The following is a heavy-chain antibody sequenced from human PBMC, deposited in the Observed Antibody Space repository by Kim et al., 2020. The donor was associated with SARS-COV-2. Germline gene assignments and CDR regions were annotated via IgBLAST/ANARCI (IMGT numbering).Heavy chain of an antibody. CDR1: GFTFSSYW. V-gene: IGHV3-74*01. CDR2: INSDGSST. CDR3: ARDAFYDYVWGSYRPYFQH. D-gene: IGHD3-16*02. J-gene: IGHJ1*01. Sequence: GGSLRLSCAASGFTFSSYWMHWVRQAPGKGLVWVSHINSDGSSTSYADSVKGRFTISRDNAKNTLYLQMNSLRAEDTAVYYCARDAFYDYVWGSYRPYFQHWGQGTLVTVSS.